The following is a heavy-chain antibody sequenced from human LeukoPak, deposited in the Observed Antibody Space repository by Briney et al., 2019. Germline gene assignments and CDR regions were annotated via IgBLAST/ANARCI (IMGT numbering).Heavy chain of an antibody. V-gene: IGHV3-73*01. CDR2: IRSKANSYAT. CDR1: GFTFSGSA. Sequence: GGSLRLSCAASGFTFSGSAMHWVRQASGKGLEWVGRIRSKANSYATAYAASVKGRFTISRDDSKNTAYLQMNSLKTEDTAVYYCTSVIGYCSGGSCYSYWDYWGQGTLVTVSS. D-gene: IGHD2-15*01. CDR3: TSVIGYCSGGSCYSYWDY. J-gene: IGHJ4*02.